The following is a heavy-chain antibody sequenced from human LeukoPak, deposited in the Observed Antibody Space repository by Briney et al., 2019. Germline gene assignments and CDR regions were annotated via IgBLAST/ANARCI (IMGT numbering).Heavy chain of an antibody. CDR3: AKGDSGGLGWFDP. J-gene: IGHJ5*02. Sequence: GGSLRLSCAASGFTFSSYAMSWVRQAPGKGLEWVSAISGSGGSTYYADSVKGRFTISRDNSKNTQYLHMNSLRAEDTAVYYCAKGDSGGLGWFDPWGQGTLVTVSS. CDR1: GFTFSSYA. D-gene: IGHD2-15*01. V-gene: IGHV3-23*01. CDR2: ISGSGGST.